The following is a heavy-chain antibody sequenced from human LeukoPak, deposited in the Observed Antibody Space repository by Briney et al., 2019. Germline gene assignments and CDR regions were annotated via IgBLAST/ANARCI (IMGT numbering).Heavy chain of an antibody. D-gene: IGHD2-2*01. CDR1: GFTFSSYA. V-gene: IGHV3-23*01. Sequence: GGSLRLSCAASGFTFSSYAMSWVRQAPGKGLEWVSSISGSGDSTYYADSVKGRFTISRDNSKNTLYLQMNSLRAEDTAVYYCGVDIVVVPGAPNWFDPWGQGTLVTVSS. J-gene: IGHJ5*02. CDR2: ISGSGDST. CDR3: GVDIVVVPGAPNWFDP.